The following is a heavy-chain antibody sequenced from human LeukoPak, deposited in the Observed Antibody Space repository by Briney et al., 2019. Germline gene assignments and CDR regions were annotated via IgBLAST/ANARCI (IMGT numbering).Heavy chain of an antibody. CDR2: INPDGIKR. D-gene: IGHD1-26*01. Sequence: GGSLRLSCAVSGLTFSSSWMDWVRQAPGKGLEWVASINPDGIKRYSADSVKGRFTISRDNARNSLYLQMDSLRVEDTAFYYCARARLASGGWYFAHWGQGTLVTVSS. CDR3: ARARLASGGWYFAH. V-gene: IGHV3-7*01. J-gene: IGHJ4*02. CDR1: GLTFSSSW.